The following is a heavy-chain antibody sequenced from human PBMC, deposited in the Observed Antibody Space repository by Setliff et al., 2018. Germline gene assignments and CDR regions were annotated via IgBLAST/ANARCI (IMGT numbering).Heavy chain of an antibody. CDR3: ARHLWGRWMATSSDYFDY. J-gene: IGHJ4*02. CDR1: GYSITSGYY. D-gene: IGHD5-12*01. Sequence: SETLSLTCTVSGYSITSGYYWGRIRQSPGKGLEWLGSLFHTGTPYYNPSLQSRLTMSVGTSNNQFSLKLNSVTADDAAVYYCARHLWGRWMATSSDYFDYWGQGSLVTVPS. V-gene: IGHV4-38-2*02. CDR2: LFHTGTP.